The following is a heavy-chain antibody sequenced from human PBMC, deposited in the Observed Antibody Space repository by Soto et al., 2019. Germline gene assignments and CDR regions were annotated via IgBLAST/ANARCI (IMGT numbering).Heavy chain of an antibody. Sequence: PGGSLKLSCAASGLTFSSSAMSWARQAPGKGLEWVSGISGSGGSTYYGDSVKVRFTIYRDNSKNTLYLQMNSLRAEDTAVYYCAQGPHLNLDYGDYADWYFGCWGQGTPVTVSS. CDR3: AQGPHLNLDYGDYADWYFGC. V-gene: IGHV3-23*01. J-gene: IGHJ4*02. CDR1: GLTFSSSA. D-gene: IGHD4-17*01. CDR2: ISGSGGST.